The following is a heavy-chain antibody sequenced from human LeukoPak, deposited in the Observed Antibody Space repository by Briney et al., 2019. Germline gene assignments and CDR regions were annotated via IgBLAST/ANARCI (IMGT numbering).Heavy chain of an antibody. CDR1: GYTFTGYY. J-gene: IGHJ4*02. Sequence: ASVKVSCKASGYTFTGYYMHWVRQAPGQGLEWMGWINPNSGGTDYAQKFQGRVTMARDTSISTAYMEMSSLTSDDTAVYYCSRGRADGYSGYDFGDYWGQGTLVTVSS. D-gene: IGHD5-12*01. CDR2: INPNSGGT. CDR3: SRGRADGYSGYDFGDY. V-gene: IGHV1-2*02.